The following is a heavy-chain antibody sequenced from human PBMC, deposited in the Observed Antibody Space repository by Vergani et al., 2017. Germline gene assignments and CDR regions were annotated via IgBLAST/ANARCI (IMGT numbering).Heavy chain of an antibody. CDR3: ARDNVSSGYPFFDY. CDR2: ISSSSSYI. J-gene: IGHJ4*02. D-gene: IGHD3-22*01. Sequence: EVQLVESGGGLVKPGGSLRLSCAASGFTFSSYSMNWVRQAPGKGLEWVSSISSSSSYIYYADSVKGRFTISRDNAKNSLYLQMNSLRAEDTAVYYCARDNVSSGYPFFDYWGQGTLVTVSS. CDR1: GFTFSSYS. V-gene: IGHV3-21*01.